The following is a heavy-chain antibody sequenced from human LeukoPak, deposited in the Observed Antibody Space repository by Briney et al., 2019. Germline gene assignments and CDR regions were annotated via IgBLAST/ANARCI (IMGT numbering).Heavy chain of an antibody. Sequence: ASVKVACKASGYTFTNYYMHWVRQAPGQGLEWMGIINPSGGSTSYAQKFQGRVTMTRDTSTSTVYMELSSLRSEDTAVYYCARAGGLLLAYDYWGQGTLVTVSS. CDR2: INPSGGST. V-gene: IGHV1-46*01. CDR3: ARAGGLLLAYDY. D-gene: IGHD2-15*01. J-gene: IGHJ4*02. CDR1: GYTFTNYY.